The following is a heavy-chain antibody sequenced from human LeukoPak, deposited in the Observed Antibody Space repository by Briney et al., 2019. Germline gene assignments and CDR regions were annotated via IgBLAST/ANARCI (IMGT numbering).Heavy chain of an antibody. CDR1: GGSISRYY. Sequence: SETLSLTCTVSGGSISRYYWSWIRQPPGKGLEWIGYIYYSGSTNYNPSLKSRVSISVDTSENQFSLKVRSVTAADTAVYYCARGGRDWFDPWGQGTLVTVSS. V-gene: IGHV4-59*01. J-gene: IGHJ5*02. CDR2: IYYSGST. CDR3: ARGGRDWFDP.